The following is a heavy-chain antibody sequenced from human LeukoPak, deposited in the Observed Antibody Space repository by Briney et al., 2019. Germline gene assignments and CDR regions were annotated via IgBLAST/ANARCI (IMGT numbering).Heavy chain of an antibody. CDR1: GYTFTSYD. D-gene: IGHD2-15*01. V-gene: IGHV1-8*01. CDR3: ARGKGDRAYCSGGSCPYYYYYYMDV. Sequence: ASVKVSCKASGYTFTSYDINWVRQATGQGLEWMGWMNPNSGNTGYAQKFQGRVTMTRNTSISTAYMKLSSLRSEDTAVYYCARGKGDRAYCSGGSCPYYYYYYMDVWGKGTTVTVSS. CDR2: MNPNSGNT. J-gene: IGHJ6*03.